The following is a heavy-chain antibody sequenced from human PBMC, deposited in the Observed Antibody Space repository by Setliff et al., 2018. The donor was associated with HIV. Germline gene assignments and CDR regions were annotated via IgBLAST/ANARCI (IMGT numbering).Heavy chain of an antibody. CDR2: INPRSGVT. J-gene: IGHJ4*02. CDR3: ARDSGTNDHFLSPYYGALDF. V-gene: IGHV1-2*02. D-gene: IGHD3-3*02. CDR1: GYPFADHY. Sequence: ASVKVSCKSSGYPFADHYLHWVRQAPGQGLQWMGWINPRSGVTKYAQNFQGRFIMTTDTTINTAYMQLERLTSDDTALYYCARDSGTNDHFLSPYYGALDFWGLGTLVPVSS.